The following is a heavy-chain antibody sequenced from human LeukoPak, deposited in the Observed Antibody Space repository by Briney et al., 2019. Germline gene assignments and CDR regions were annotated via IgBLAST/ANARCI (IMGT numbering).Heavy chain of an antibody. V-gene: IGHV3-33*01. D-gene: IGHD7-27*01. CDR2: IWYDGSNK. CDR3: ARDNDWGYYFDY. CDR1: GFTFSSYG. J-gene: IGHJ4*02. Sequence: GRSLRLSCAASGFTFSSYGMHWVRQAPGKGLEWVAVIWYDGSNKYYADSVKGRFTISRDNAKNSLYLQMNSLRAEDTAVYYCARDNDWGYYFDYWGQGTLVTVSS.